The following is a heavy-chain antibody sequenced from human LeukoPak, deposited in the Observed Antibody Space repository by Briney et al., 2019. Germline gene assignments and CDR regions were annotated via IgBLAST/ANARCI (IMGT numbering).Heavy chain of an antibody. D-gene: IGHD3-3*01. J-gene: IGHJ6*02. CDR1: GYTFTSYY. Sequence: ASVKVSCKASGYTFTSYYMHWVRQAPGQGLEWMGINNPSGGSTSYAQKFQGRVTMTRDTSTSTVYMELSSLRSEDTAVYYCARDSGLRDFWSGYTPDDGMDVWGQGTTVTVSS. CDR3: ARDSGLRDFWSGYTPDDGMDV. CDR2: NNPSGGST. V-gene: IGHV1-46*01.